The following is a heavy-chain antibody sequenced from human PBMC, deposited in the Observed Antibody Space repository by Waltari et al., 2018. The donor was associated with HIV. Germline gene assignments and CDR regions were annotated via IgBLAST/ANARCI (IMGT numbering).Heavy chain of an antibody. V-gene: IGHV3-23*01. CDR3: AKEGIIVITDAFDI. CDR1: GFTFSNYA. Sequence: EVQLLESGGGLVQPGGSLRLSCAASGFTFSNYAMSWVRQSPGKGLEWVSSISGSGGSTYYADAVKGRFTVSRDNSKDTLFLQRNSLRAEDTALYYCAKEGIIVITDAFDIWGQGTMVIVSS. J-gene: IGHJ3*02. D-gene: IGHD3-22*01. CDR2: ISGSGGST.